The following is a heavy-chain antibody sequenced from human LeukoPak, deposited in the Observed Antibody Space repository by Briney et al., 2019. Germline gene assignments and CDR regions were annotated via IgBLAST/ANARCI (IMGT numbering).Heavy chain of an antibody. CDR2: IIPNLGTT. J-gene: IGHJ4*02. D-gene: IGHD3-22*01. CDR3: ATTNDGGGYQWGDFFDF. V-gene: IGHV1-69*04. CDR1: GGTSNSHA. Sequence: ASVTVSCKASGGTSNSHAISWVRQAPGQDLEWMGRIIPNLGTTNRAQNFQDRVTLTSDKSTNTAYMELTSLTSDDTAVYYCATTNDGGGYQWGDFFDFWGQGTLVTVSS.